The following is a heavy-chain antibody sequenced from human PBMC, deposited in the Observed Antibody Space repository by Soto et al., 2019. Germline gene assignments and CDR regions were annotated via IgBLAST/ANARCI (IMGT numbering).Heavy chain of an antibody. J-gene: IGHJ4*02. V-gene: IGHV1-46*01. CDR2: INPSGGSA. CDR3: ARGFYSSSWYFLFDF. CDR1: GYTFTNHY. Sequence: QVQLVQSGAEVKKPGASVKVSCKASGYTFTNHYIHWVRQAPGQGLEWMGMINPSGGSASYAQMFQGRVTMTSDTSTRTVYLEVGSLTSEDTALFWCARGFYSSSWYFLFDFWGQGTLVTVSS. D-gene: IGHD6-13*01.